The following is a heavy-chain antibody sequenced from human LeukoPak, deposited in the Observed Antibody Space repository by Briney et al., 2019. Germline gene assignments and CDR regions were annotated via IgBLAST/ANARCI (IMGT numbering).Heavy chain of an antibody. D-gene: IGHD6-19*01. CDR1: GGSISSYY. J-gene: IGHJ5*02. V-gene: IGHV4-59*08. Sequence: SETLSLTCTVSGGSISSYYWSWIRQPPGKGLEWIGYIYYSGSTNYNPSLKRRVTIPVDTSKNQSSLKLSSVTAADTAVYYCARLVRAVAGSNWFDPWGQGTLVTVSS. CDR3: ARLVRAVAGSNWFDP. CDR2: IYYSGST.